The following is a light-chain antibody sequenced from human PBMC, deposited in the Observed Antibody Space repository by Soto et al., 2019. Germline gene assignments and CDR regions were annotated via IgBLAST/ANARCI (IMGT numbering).Light chain of an antibody. Sequence: QSVLTQPPSASGTPGQRVTMSCSGSMSDIGSNSVSWYQHLPGAAPKLVIYNNNQRASGIPDRFSGSKSGTSASLAISGLQSEDEAHYYCAAWDDNLSGTWVFGGGTKLTVL. V-gene: IGLV1-44*01. J-gene: IGLJ3*02. CDR2: NNN. CDR1: MSDIGSNS. CDR3: AAWDDNLSGTWV.